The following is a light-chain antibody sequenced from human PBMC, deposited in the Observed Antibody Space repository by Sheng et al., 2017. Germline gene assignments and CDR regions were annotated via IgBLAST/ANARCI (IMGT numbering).Light chain of an antibody. CDR1: QDISNY. Sequence: DIQMTQFPSSLSASVGDRVTITCRASQDISNYVAWYQQQPGKVPKLLVYAASTLQAGVPXRFSGSGSGTEFTLTISSLQPEDVAIYYCQKYYNALRTFGQGT. V-gene: IGKV1-27*01. CDR2: AAS. CDR3: QKYYNALRT. J-gene: IGKJ1*01.